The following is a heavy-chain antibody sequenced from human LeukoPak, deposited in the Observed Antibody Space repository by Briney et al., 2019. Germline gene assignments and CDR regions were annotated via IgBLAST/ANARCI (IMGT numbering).Heavy chain of an antibody. J-gene: IGHJ6*03. CDR3: TRQDTMIVVFSTPNYYYYMDV. Sequence: SSETLSLTCTVSGGSISSSGYYWGWIRQPPGKGLEWIGNIYYSGSTYYNPSLKSRVTIAVDTSKNQFSLKLSSVTAADTAVYYCTRQDTMIVVFSTPNYYYYMDVWGKGTTVTVSS. CDR2: IYYSGST. V-gene: IGHV4-39*01. CDR1: GGSISSSGYY. D-gene: IGHD3-22*01.